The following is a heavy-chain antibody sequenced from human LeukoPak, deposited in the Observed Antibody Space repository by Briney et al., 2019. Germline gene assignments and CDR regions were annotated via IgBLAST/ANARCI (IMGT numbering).Heavy chain of an antibody. CDR1: GFTFSSYS. J-gene: IGHJ4*02. CDR3: ARDSPESYYYGSGSYYNLGY. D-gene: IGHD3-10*01. CDR2: ISSSSYI. V-gene: IGHV3-21*01. Sequence: GSLRLSCAASGFTFSSYSMNWVRQAPGKGLEWVSSISSSSYIYYADSVKGRFTISRDNAKNSLYLQMNSLRAEDTAVYYCARDSPESYYYGSGSYYNLGYWGQGTLVTVSS.